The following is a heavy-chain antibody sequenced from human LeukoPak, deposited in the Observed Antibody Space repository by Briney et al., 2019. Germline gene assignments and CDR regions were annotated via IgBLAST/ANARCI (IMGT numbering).Heavy chain of an antibody. CDR1: GFTFSNYA. V-gene: IGHV3-23*01. CDR3: ARDRGINWSDP. D-gene: IGHD3-10*01. CDR2: ISVSGGST. Sequence: GGSLRLSCAASGFTFSNYAMNWVRQAPGKGLEWVSGISVSGGSTYYADSVKGRFTISRDNPKNTLYLQMNSLRAEDTAVYYCARDRGINWSDPWGQGTLVTVSS. J-gene: IGHJ5*02.